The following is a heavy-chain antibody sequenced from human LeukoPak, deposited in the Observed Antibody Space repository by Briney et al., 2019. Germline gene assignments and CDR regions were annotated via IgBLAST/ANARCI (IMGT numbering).Heavy chain of an antibody. CDR2: ISGSGDNT. Sequence: GGSLRLSCAASGFTFSSYAMSWVRQAPGKGLEWVSGISGSGDNTYYADSVKGRFTISRDNSKNTLYLQMNSLRVEDTAVYYCAKVTTYCSSTSCLYYYYYYGMDVWGQGTTVTVSS. D-gene: IGHD2-2*01. CDR1: GFTFSSYA. J-gene: IGHJ6*02. V-gene: IGHV3-23*01. CDR3: AKVTTYCSSTSCLYYYYYYGMDV.